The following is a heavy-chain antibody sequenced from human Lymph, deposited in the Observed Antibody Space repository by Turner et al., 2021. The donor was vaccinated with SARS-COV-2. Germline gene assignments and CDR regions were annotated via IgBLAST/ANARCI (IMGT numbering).Heavy chain of an antibody. V-gene: IGHV4-59*01. J-gene: IGHJ4*02. CDR1: GGSISSYY. D-gene: IGHD6-19*01. CDR2: IYYSGSN. Sequence: QVQLQDSGPGLVKPSETLSLTCTVSGGSISSYYWTWIRQPPGKGLEWIGYIYYSGSNNYNASLKSRVTISVDTTKNQFSLKLSSVTAADTAVYYCARMDSSGWYPHFDYWGQGTLVTVSS. CDR3: ARMDSSGWYPHFDY.